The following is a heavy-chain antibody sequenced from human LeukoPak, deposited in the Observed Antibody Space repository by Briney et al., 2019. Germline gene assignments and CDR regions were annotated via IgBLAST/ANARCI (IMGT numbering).Heavy chain of an antibody. CDR1: GFTFSSYG. V-gene: IGHV3-30*02. CDR2: IRYDGSNK. D-gene: IGHD1-26*01. CDR3: AKDGKWELPTFDY. Sequence: GGSLRLSCAASGFTFSSYGMHWVRQAPGKGLEWVAFIRYDGSNKYYADSVKGRFTISRDNSKNTLYLQMNSLRAEDTAVYYCAKDGKWELPTFDYWGQGTLVTVSS. J-gene: IGHJ4*02.